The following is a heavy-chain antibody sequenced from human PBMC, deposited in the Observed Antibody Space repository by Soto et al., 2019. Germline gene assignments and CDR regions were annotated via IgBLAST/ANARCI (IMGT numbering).Heavy chain of an antibody. CDR2: IYYSGGT. J-gene: IGHJ4*02. CDR1: GGSISSGYF. CDR3: VRFAKEKNPKLQSWYAFDI. V-gene: IGHV4-31*03. D-gene: IGHD6-13*01. Sequence: SETLSLTCTVSGGSISSGYFWSWIRQHPGKGLEWIGNIYYSGGTYYSPSLEGRVAISVDTSKNHFTLKVNSVTAADTAMYYCVRFAKEKNPKLQSWYAFDIWRQGTLVTVSS.